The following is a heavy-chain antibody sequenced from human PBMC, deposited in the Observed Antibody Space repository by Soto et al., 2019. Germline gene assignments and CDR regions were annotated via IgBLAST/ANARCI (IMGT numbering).Heavy chain of an antibody. V-gene: IGHV3-23*01. CDR2: ISGSGGST. D-gene: IGHD3-22*01. J-gene: IGHJ6*02. Sequence: GGSLRLSCAASGFTFSSYAMSWVRQAPGKGLEWVSAISGSGGSTYYADSVKGRFTISRDNSKNTLYLQMNSLRAEDTAVYYCAKCGFSSGYLPIYYYYGMDVWGQGTTVTVSS. CDR3: AKCGFSSGYLPIYYYYGMDV. CDR1: GFTFSSYA.